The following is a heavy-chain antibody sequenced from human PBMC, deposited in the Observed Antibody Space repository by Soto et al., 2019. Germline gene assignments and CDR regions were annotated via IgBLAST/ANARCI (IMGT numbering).Heavy chain of an antibody. J-gene: IGHJ5*02. CDR2: INTYSDRT. D-gene: IGHD1-1*01. Sequence: ASVKVSCKASGYTFINYGISWVRQAPGQGLEWLGWINTYSDRTNYAQEFQGRVSMTTEKSTSTVYMELRSLRSGDTALYYCARDLETNWFDPWGQGTLVTVSS. V-gene: IGHV1-18*04. CDR1: GYTFINYG. CDR3: ARDLETNWFDP.